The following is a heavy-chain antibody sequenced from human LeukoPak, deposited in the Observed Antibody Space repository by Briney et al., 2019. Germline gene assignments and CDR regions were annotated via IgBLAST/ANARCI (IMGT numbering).Heavy chain of an antibody. CDR1: GGSLCIGGYY. CDR3: VRASGNWYFDL. V-gene: IGHV4-31*03. Sequence: SQTLSLTCTVSGGSLCIGGYYCSSICQHPGEGLEWVGYIYYSGSTYYNPSLKSRVTISVDTSKNQFSLKLSYVTAADTAVYYCVRASGNWYFDLWGRGTLVTVSS. CDR2: IYYSGST. J-gene: IGHJ2*01.